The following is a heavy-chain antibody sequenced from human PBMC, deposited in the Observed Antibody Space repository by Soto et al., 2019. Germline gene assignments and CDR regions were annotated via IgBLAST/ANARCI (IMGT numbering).Heavy chain of an antibody. V-gene: IGHV1-69*01. CDR2: IIPIFGTA. Sequence: VKVSCKASGGTFSSYAISWVRQAPGQGLEWMGGIIPIFGTANYAQKFQGRVTITADESTSTAYMELSSLRSEDTAVYYCARNTGYSSGWYHYYYGMDVWGQGTTVTVSS. D-gene: IGHD6-19*01. CDR1: GGTFSSYA. J-gene: IGHJ6*02. CDR3: ARNTGYSSGWYHYYYGMDV.